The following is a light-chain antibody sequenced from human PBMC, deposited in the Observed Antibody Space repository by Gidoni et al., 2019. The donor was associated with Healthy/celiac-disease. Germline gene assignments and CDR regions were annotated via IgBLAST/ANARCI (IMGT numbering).Light chain of an antibody. CDR2: GAS. CDR1: QSISSN. CDR3: QQYNNWPPGT. J-gene: IGKJ2*01. Sequence: EIVMTQSPATLSVSPGEGATLSCRASQSISSNLAWYQQKPGQAPRLLIYGASTRATGIPARFSVSGSETEFTLTISSLQSEDFAVYYCQQYNNWPPGTFGQGTKLEIK. V-gene: IGKV3-15*01.